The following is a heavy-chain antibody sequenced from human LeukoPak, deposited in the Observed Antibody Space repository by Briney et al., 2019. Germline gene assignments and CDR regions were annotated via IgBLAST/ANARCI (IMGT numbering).Heavy chain of an antibody. V-gene: IGHV3-11*01. J-gene: IGHJ4*02. CDR3: ARLGGAGWSKDY. D-gene: IGHD6-19*01. Sequence: GGSLRLSCAASGFTFSDYYMTWIRQTPGKGLEWVTYIDTSATIKHYADSLKGRVTSSRDNAKNSLYLQLNGLRAEGTAIYYCARLGGAGWSKDYWGQGTLVTVSS. CDR1: GFTFSDYY. CDR2: IDTSATIK.